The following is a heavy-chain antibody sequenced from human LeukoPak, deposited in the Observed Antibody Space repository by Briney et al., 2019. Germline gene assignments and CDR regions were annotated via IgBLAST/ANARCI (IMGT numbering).Heavy chain of an antibody. CDR1: AFSDNRNH. CDR3: ATRVRVGGGEAGIFCDY. Sequence: GGSVRLSCAASAFSDNRNHMYWVRQAPGKGLEGVSVIYSGGSTYYADSVKGRFTISRDNSKNTLYLQMNSLRAEDTAIYYCATRVRVGGGEAGIFCDYWGQGTLVTVSS. CDR2: IYSGGST. V-gene: IGHV3-53*01. D-gene: IGHD3-3*01. J-gene: IGHJ4*02.